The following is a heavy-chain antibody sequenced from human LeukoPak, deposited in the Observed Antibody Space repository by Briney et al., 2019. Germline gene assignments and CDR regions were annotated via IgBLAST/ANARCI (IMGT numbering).Heavy chain of an antibody. Sequence: GRSLRLSCAASGFTFDDYAMHWVRQAPGKGLEWVSGISWNSGSIGYADSVKGRFTISRDNAKNSLYLQMNSLRAEDTAVYYCARDRWVGAAAGWWINYYYYYMDVWGKGTTVTISS. D-gene: IGHD6-13*01. CDR2: ISWNSGSI. CDR1: GFTFDDYA. CDR3: ARDRWVGAAAGWWINYYYYYMDV. J-gene: IGHJ6*03. V-gene: IGHV3-9*01.